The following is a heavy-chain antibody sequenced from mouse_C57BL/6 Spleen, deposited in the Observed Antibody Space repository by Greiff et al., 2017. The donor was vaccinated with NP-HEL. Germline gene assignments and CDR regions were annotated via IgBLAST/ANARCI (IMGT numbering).Heavy chain of an antibody. Sequence: QVQLQQSGPGLVQPSQSLSITCTVSGFSLTSYGVHWVRQSPGKGLEWLGVIWSGGSTDYNAAFISRLSISKDNSKSQVFFKMNRLQADDTAIYYCARRDYYGEGYAMDYWGQGTSVTVSS. CDR1: GFSLTSYG. V-gene: IGHV2-2*01. J-gene: IGHJ4*01. D-gene: IGHD1-1*01. CDR3: ARRDYYGEGYAMDY. CDR2: IWSGGST.